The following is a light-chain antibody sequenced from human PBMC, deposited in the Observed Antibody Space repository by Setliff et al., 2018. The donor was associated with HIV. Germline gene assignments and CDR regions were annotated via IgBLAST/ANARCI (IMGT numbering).Light chain of an antibody. CDR2: SNY. Sequence: QSVLTQPPSASGTPGQRVTASCSGSSSNIGSNTVNWYQQLPGTAPKLLIYSNYQRPSGVPDRFSGSKSGTSASLAISGLQSEDEADYYCAAWDDSLNGYVFGTGTKVTVL. V-gene: IGLV1-44*01. CDR3: AAWDDSLNGYV. CDR1: SSNIGSNT. J-gene: IGLJ1*01.